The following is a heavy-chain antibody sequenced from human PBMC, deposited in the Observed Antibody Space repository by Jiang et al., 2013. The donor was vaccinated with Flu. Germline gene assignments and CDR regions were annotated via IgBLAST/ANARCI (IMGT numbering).Heavy chain of an antibody. CDR3: AKGGHASFFDI. J-gene: IGHJ3*02. D-gene: IGHD5-12*01. CDR1: GLTFKNHA. V-gene: IGHV3-23*01. Sequence: QLLESGGDLVQPGGSLGLSCAASGLTFKNHAMTWVRQAPRKGLEWVATISGHGDETFYADSVRGRFTVSRDNSKNTVYFQMTSLRVDDTAVYYCAKGGHASFFDIWGRGTVVTVSS. CDR2: ISGHGDET.